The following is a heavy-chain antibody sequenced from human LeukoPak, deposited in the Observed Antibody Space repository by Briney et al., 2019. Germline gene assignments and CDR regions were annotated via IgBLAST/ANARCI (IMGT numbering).Heavy chain of an antibody. CDR3: AGKDSDTSGYFDLDF. CDR1: GFTFSSYA. CDR2: ISSSSSYI. Sequence: GGSLRLSCAASGFTFSSYAMSWVRQAPGKGLEWVSSISSSSSYIYYADSVKGRFTISRDNAKNSLYLQMNSLRAEDTAVYYCAGKDSDTSGYFDLDFWGQGTLVTVSS. D-gene: IGHD3-22*01. V-gene: IGHV3-21*01. J-gene: IGHJ4*02.